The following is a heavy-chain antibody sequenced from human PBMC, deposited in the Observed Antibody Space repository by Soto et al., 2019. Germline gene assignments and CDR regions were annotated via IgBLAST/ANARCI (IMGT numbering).Heavy chain of an antibody. V-gene: IGHV3-48*02. CDR1: GFTFSSYS. CDR2: ISSSSSTI. Sequence: HPGGSLRLSCAASGFTFSSYSMNWVRQAPGKGLEWVSYISSSSSTIYYADSVKGRFTISRDNAKNSLYLQMNSLRDEDTAVYYCAISSSDYGDYGRNYYYGMDVWGQGTTVTVSS. CDR3: AISSSDYGDYGRNYYYGMDV. J-gene: IGHJ6*02. D-gene: IGHD4-17*01.